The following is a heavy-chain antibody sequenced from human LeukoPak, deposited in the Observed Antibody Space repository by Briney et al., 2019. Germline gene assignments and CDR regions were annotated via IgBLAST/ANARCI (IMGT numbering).Heavy chain of an antibody. CDR2: IKSKTDGGTT. CDR1: GFTFSNAW. D-gene: IGHD2-21*02. J-gene: IGHJ4*02. CDR3: AAQAHCGGDCYYKYYFDY. V-gene: IGHV3-15*01. Sequence: PGRSLRLSCAASGFTFSNAWMSWVRQAPGKGLEWVGRIKSKTDGGTTEYAAPVKGKFTISRADSKNTLYLQMNSLKTEATAVYYCAAQAHCGGDCYYKYYFDYWGQGTLVTVSS.